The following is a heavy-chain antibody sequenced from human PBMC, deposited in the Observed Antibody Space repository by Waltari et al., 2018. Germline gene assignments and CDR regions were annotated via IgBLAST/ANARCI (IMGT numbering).Heavy chain of an antibody. CDR1: GFTFNNYG. Sequence: EVQLLESGGGLVQPGGSLRLSCAASGFTFNNYGMSWVRQAPGKGLEWVSGVSGSGDKTYYGDPVKGRFTISRDNSKNTLDLQMNSLRAEDTAVYYCAKYGSGRFLDYWGQGILVTVSS. J-gene: IGHJ4*02. CDR2: VSGSGDKT. CDR3: AKYGSGRFLDY. D-gene: IGHD3-10*01. V-gene: IGHV3-23*01.